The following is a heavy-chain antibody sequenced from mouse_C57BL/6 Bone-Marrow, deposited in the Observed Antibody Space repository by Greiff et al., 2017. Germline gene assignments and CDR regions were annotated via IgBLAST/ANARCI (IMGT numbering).Heavy chain of an antibody. CDR2: INPSTGGT. CDR3: ATPYFDY. Sequence: VQLQQSGPELVKPGASVKISCKASGYSFTGYYMNWVKQSPEKSLEWIGEINPSTGGTTYNQKFKAKATVTVDKSSSTAYMQLKSLTSEDSAVYSCATPYFDYWGRGTTLTVSS. J-gene: IGHJ2*01. CDR1: GYSFTGYY. V-gene: IGHV1-42*01.